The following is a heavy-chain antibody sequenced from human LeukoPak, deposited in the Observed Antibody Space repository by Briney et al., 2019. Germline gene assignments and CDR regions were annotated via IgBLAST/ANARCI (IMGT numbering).Heavy chain of an antibody. CDR3: AKDGLCPSVCPTKIDVAGYVDS. V-gene: IGHV3-23*01. J-gene: IGHJ4*02. CDR2: INHNGGTT. Sequence: GGSLRLSCAASGFTFSIFTMNWVRQAPGKGLEWVSFINHNGGTTYYTDSVKGRFTISRDNSNNTVYLQMNSLRAEDTAIYYCAKDGLCPSVCPTKIDVAGYVDSWGQGTLVTVSS. CDR1: GFTFSIFT. D-gene: IGHD6-19*01.